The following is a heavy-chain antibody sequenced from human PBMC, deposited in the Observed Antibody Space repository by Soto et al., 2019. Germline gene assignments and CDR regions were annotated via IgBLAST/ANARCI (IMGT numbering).Heavy chain of an antibody. CDR3: AREIWHVDY. Sequence: QVQLVQSGAEVKKPGASVKVSCKTSGYSFSEFRMHWVRQAPGQGLEWMGWVNPINGNTNYAQDFQGRVTMTRDASTKTVDMELSTRTSAITATVYCAREIWHVDYWGEGTVIPVSS. J-gene: IGHJ4*02. V-gene: IGHV1-2*02. CDR1: GYSFSEFR. D-gene: IGHD3-16*01. CDR2: VNPINGNT.